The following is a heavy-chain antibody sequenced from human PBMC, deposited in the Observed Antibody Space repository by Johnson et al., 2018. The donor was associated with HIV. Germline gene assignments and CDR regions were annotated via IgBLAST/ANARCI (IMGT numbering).Heavy chain of an antibody. CDR1: GFTFSSYG. CDR3: TTDADSSSWNDAFDI. D-gene: IGHD6-13*01. V-gene: IGHV3-30*03. CDR2: ISYDGSKK. J-gene: IGHJ3*02. Sequence: QVQLVESGGGVVRPGGSLRLSCAASGFTFSSYGMHWVRQAPGKGLEWVAVISYDGSKKYYADSVKGRFTISRDNSKNTLYLQMNSLKTEDTAVYYCTTDADSSSWNDAFDIWGQGTMVTISS.